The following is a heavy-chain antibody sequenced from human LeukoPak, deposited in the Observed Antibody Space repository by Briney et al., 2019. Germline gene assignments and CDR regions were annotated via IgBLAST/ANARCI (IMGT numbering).Heavy chain of an antibody. V-gene: IGHV3-33*01. CDR1: GFTFSTDA. D-gene: IGHD6-19*01. CDR2: IWYNGKNK. J-gene: IGHJ4*02. CDR3: VRDPSNSGWAFDY. Sequence: PGRSRRLACAASGFTFSTDAMHWVRQAPGKGLEWVAMIWYNGKNKHYADSVKGRFTISRDNSKNTLDLQMNSLRADDTAVYYCVRDPSNSGWAFDYWGQGTLVTVSS.